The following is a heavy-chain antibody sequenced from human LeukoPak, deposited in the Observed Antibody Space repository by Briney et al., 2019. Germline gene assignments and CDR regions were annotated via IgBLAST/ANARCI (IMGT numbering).Heavy chain of an antibody. Sequence: GASVKVSCKASGYTFTGYYMHWVRHSPEQGLEWMGWINPNSGGTNYAQKFQGRVTMTRDTSISTAYVELNRLRSDDTAVYYCARLSVSSWYPYLDYWGQGSLVTVSS. CDR2: INPNSGGT. D-gene: IGHD6-13*01. CDR1: GYTFTGYY. V-gene: IGHV1-2*02. CDR3: ARLSVSSWYPYLDY. J-gene: IGHJ4*02.